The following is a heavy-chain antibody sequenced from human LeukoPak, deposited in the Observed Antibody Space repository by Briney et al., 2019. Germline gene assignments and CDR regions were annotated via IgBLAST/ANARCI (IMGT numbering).Heavy chain of an antibody. CDR3: ARTYCSSTSCYKGSRWFDP. CDR1: GYTFTSYD. D-gene: IGHD2-2*02. Sequence: ASVKVSCKASGYTFTSYDINWVRQATGQGLEWMGWMNPNSGNTGYAQKFQGRVTMTRNTSISTAYMELSSLRSEDTAVYYCARTYCSSTSCYKGSRWFDPWGQGTLVTVSS. J-gene: IGHJ5*02. V-gene: IGHV1-8*01. CDR2: MNPNSGNT.